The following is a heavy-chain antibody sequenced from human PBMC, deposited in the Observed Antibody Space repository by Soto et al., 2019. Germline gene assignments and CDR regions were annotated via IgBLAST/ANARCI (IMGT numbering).Heavy chain of an antibody. CDR2: INSDGSST. J-gene: IGHJ4*02. CDR3: ARPRYDSSGTPFDH. Sequence: PGGSLRHSCASSGVTFSSYWMHWVRQAPGKGLVWVSRINSDGSSTSYADSVKGRFIISRDNAKNTLYLQMNSLRAEDTAVYYCARPRYDSSGTPFDHWGQGTLVTVSS. V-gene: IGHV3-74*01. D-gene: IGHD3-22*01. CDR1: GVTFSSYW.